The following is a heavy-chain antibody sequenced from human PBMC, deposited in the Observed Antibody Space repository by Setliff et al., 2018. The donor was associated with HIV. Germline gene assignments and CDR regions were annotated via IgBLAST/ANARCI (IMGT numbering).Heavy chain of an antibody. D-gene: IGHD2-21*01. CDR2: VSQSGST. J-gene: IGHJ5*02. Sequence: SETLSLTCSVSGVSISRTDHYWGWIRQSSGKSLEWIGSVSQSGSTYYNPSLKSRITISVDRSKNLFSLKLISVTAADQGVYYCARVPVAGANWFDPWGLGTLVT. V-gene: IGHV4-39*01. CDR1: GVSISRTDHY. CDR3: ARVPVAGANWFDP.